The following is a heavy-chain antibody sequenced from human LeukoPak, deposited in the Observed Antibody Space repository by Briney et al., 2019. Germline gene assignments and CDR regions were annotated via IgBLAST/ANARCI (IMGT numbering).Heavy chain of an antibody. V-gene: IGHV3-30*18. CDR2: ISYDGSNK. Sequence: PGGSLRLSCAASGFTFSSYGMHWVRQAPGKGLEWVAVISYDGSNKYYADSVKGRFTISRDNSKNTLYLQMNSLRAEDTAVYYCAKVRDCSGGSCYGQAFDIWGQGTMVTVSS. J-gene: IGHJ3*02. D-gene: IGHD2-15*01. CDR3: AKVRDCSGGSCYGQAFDI. CDR1: GFTFSSYG.